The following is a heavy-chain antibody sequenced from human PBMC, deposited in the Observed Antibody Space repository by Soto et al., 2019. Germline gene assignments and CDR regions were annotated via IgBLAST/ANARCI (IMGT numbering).Heavy chain of an antibody. V-gene: IGHV1-18*04. J-gene: IGHJ6*02. CDR2: ISAYNGNT. CDR3: ARDNYDSSGYYGYYYYGMDV. Sequence: ASVKVSCKASGYTFTSYGISWVRQAPGQGLEWMGWISAYNGNTNYAQKLQGRVTMTTDTSTSTAYMELRSLRSDDTAVYYCARDNYDSSGYYGYYYYGMDVWGQGTTVTAP. CDR1: GYTFTSYG. D-gene: IGHD3-22*01.